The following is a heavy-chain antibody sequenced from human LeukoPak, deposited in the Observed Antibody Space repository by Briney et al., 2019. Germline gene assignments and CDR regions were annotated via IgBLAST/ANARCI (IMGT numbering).Heavy chain of an antibody. CDR2: ISYDGSIK. V-gene: IGHV3-30*04. CDR3: AREDMTTVTTRWAFDI. CDR1: GFAFSNFA. D-gene: IGHD4-17*01. Sequence: PGGSLRLSCAASGFAFSNFAMHWVRQAPGKGLEWVAVISYDGSIKYYADSVKGRFTISRDNSKNTLYLQMNSQRAEDTAVYYCAREDMTTVTTRWAFDIWGQGSMVTVSS. J-gene: IGHJ3*02.